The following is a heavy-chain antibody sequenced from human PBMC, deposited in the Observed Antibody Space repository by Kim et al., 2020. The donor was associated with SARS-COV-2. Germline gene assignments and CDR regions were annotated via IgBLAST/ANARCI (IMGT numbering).Heavy chain of an antibody. Sequence: YAAPVKGRFTISRDDSKNTLYLQMNSLKTEDTAVYYCTTDITMIVVVRDYWGQGTLVTVSS. D-gene: IGHD3-22*01. J-gene: IGHJ4*02. CDR3: TTDITMIVVVRDY. V-gene: IGHV3-15*01.